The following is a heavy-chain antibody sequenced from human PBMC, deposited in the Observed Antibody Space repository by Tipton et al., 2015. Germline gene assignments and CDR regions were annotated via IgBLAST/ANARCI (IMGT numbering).Heavy chain of an antibody. Sequence: TLSLTCAVYGGSLGGYYWTWIRQPPGKGLEWIGEIDHSGSTNYNPSLKSRVTISVDTSKNQFSLKLSSVTAADTAVYYCARGGNNWFDPWGQGTLVTVSS. CDR2: IDHSGST. CDR3: ARGGNNWFDP. V-gene: IGHV4-34*01. CDR1: GGSLGGYY. J-gene: IGHJ5*02.